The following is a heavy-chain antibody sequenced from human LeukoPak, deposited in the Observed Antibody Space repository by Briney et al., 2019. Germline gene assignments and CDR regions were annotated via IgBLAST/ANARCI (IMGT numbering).Heavy chain of an antibody. CDR2: ISSSSSYI. Sequence: GGSLRLSCAASGFTFSSYAMHWVRQAPGKGLEWVSSISSSSSYIYYADSVKGRFTISRDNAKNSLYLQMNSLRAEDTAVYYCARGFGELFHDAFDIWGQGTMVTVSS. CDR3: ARGFGELFHDAFDI. V-gene: IGHV3-21*01. CDR1: GFTFSSYA. J-gene: IGHJ3*02. D-gene: IGHD3-10*01.